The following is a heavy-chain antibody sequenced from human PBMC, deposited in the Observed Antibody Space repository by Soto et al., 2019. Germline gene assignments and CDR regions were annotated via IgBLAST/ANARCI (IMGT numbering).Heavy chain of an antibody. Sequence: QVQLVQSGAEVKKPGASVKVSCKASGYTFTSYGISWVRQAPGQGLEWMGWISAYNGNTNYAQKLQGRVTMTTDTSTSTAYMELRSLRSDDTAVYYCARGRDYDFWSGYYQPYYFDYWGQLTLVTVSA. D-gene: IGHD3-3*01. V-gene: IGHV1-18*04. J-gene: IGHJ4*02. CDR2: ISAYNGNT. CDR1: GYTFTSYG. CDR3: ARGRDYDFWSGYYQPYYFDY.